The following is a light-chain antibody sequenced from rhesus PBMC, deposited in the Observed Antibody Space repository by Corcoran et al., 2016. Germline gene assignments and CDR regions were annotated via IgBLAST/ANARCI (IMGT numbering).Light chain of an antibody. J-gene: IGKJ3*01. CDR1: PSVSSY. V-gene: IGKV3-10*01. Sequence: QVILTQSPATLSLSPGERATLSCRASPSVSSYLAWYQQKPGLAPRLLIYGASSRATGIPDRFSGSGSGTEFTLTISSLEPEDVGVYHCYQHSSGYTFGPGTKLDIK. CDR3: YQHSSGYT. CDR2: GAS.